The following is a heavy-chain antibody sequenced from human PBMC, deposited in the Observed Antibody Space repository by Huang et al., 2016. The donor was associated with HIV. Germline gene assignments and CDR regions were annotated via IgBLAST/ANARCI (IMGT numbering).Heavy chain of an antibody. CDR2: ISNEGSNK. CDR3: ARSEPSRYYFDY. V-gene: IGHV3-30-3*01. Sequence: QVQLVESGGGVVQPGTSLRLSCAAVGFTFSNYAMNWVRQDPGKGLEGVAVISNEGSNKYYADSVKGRFTISRDNSKNTVYLQMNSLRAEDTAVYYCARSEPSRYYFDYWGQGTLVTVSS. CDR1: GFTFSNYA. J-gene: IGHJ4*02.